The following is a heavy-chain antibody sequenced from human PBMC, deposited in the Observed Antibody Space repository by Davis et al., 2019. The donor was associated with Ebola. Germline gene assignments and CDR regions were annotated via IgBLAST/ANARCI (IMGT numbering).Heavy chain of an antibody. CDR2: ISGSGGST. J-gene: IGHJ4*02. V-gene: IGHV3-23*01. CDR3: ARGHTMIVVGKPYYFDY. D-gene: IGHD3-22*01. Sequence: PGGSLRLSCAASGFTFSSYAMSWVRQAPGKGLEWVSAISGSGGSTYYADSVKGRFTISRDNSKNTLYLQMNSLRAEDTAVYYCARGHTMIVVGKPYYFDYWGQGTLVTVSS. CDR1: GFTFSSYA.